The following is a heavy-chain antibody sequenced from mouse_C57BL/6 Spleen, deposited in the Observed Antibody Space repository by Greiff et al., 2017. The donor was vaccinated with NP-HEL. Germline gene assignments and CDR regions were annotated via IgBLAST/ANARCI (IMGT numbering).Heavy chain of an antibody. CDR2: INPNNGGT. CDR1: GYTFTDYY. Sequence: EVQLQQSGPELVKPGASVKISCKASGYTFTDYYMNWVKQSHGKSLEWIGDINPNNGGTSYNQKFKGKATLTVDKSSSTAYMELRSLTSEDSAVYYCARGGVITTVVATDYYAMDYWGQGTSVTVSS. V-gene: IGHV1-26*01. CDR3: ARGGVITTVVATDYYAMDY. J-gene: IGHJ4*01. D-gene: IGHD1-1*01.